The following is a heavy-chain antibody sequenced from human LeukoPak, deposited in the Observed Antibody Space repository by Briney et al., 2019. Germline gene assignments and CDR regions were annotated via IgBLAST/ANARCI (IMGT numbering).Heavy chain of an antibody. Sequence: PAGSLRLSCAVSGFTFSSYAMSWGRHGPGPGLEWVSAIGGSVGSTSYADSVKGRFTISRDNSKNTLYLQMNSLRAEATAVYYCAKGGVAARSFDYWGQGTLVTVSS. CDR1: GFTFSSYA. CDR3: AKGGVAARSFDY. J-gene: IGHJ4*02. CDR2: IGGSVGST. D-gene: IGHD6-6*01. V-gene: IGHV3-23*01.